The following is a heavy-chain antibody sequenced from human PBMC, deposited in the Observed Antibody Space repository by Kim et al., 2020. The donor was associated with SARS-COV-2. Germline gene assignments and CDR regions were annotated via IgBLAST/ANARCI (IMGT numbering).Heavy chain of an antibody. D-gene: IGHD5-18*01. J-gene: IGHJ6*02. Sequence: GRFTISRDNAKNSLYLQMNSLRAEDTAVYYCARSRERLWDNYYYYYGMDVWGQGTTVTVSS. CDR3: ARSRERLWDNYYYYYGMDV. V-gene: IGHV3-11*03.